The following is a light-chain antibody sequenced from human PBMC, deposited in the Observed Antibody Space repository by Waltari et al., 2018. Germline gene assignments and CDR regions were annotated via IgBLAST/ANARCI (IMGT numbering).Light chain of an antibody. Sequence: SYDLTQPPSMSVSPGQKATIPCSGNESRERYVCWDQQKPGHSPVLVIYEDNKRTSGIPERFSGSHSGNTATLTISGAQPLDEADYFCQAWDATNSYYVFGSGTAVTVL. V-gene: IGLV3-1*01. CDR3: QAWDATNSYYV. CDR1: ESRERY. J-gene: IGLJ1*01. CDR2: EDN.